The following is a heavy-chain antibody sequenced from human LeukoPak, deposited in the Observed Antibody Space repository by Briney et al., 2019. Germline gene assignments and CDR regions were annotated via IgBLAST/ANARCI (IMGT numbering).Heavy chain of an antibody. CDR3: ARTSGAAEYFQH. J-gene: IGHJ1*01. D-gene: IGHD3-10*01. Sequence: SETLSLTCTVSGGSISSYYWSWIRQPPGKGLEWIGYIYYSGSTNYNPSLKSRVTISVDTSKSQFSLKLSSVTAADTAVYYCARTSGAAEYFQHWGQGTLVTVSS. V-gene: IGHV4-59*01. CDR2: IYYSGST. CDR1: GGSISSYY.